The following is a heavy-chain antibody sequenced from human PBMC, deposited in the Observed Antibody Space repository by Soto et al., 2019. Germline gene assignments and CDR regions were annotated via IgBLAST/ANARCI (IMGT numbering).Heavy chain of an antibody. V-gene: IGHV5-51*01. CDR3: ARQSGSYRYYYYYGMDV. D-gene: IGHD1-26*01. J-gene: IGHJ6*02. Sequence: GESLKISCKGSGYSFTSYWIGWVRQMPGKGLEWMGIIYPGDSDTRYSPSFQAQVTISADKSISTAYLQWSSLKASDTAMYYCARQSGSYRYYYYYGMDVWGQGTTVTVSS. CDR1: GYSFTSYW. CDR2: IYPGDSDT.